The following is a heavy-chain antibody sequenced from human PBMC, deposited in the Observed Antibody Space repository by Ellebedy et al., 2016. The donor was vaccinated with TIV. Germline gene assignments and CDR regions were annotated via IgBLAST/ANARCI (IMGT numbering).Heavy chain of an antibody. CDR2: ISYDGSNK. V-gene: IGHV3-30*01. Sequence: PGGSLRLSCAASGFTFSSYAMHWVRQAPGKGLEWVAVISYDGSNKYYADSVKGRFTISRDNSKNTLYLQMNSLRAEDTAVYYCARDPHFDWFDSVVGYYGMDVWGQGTTVTVSS. J-gene: IGHJ6*02. CDR1: GFTFSSYA. D-gene: IGHD3-9*01. CDR3: ARDPHFDWFDSVVGYYGMDV.